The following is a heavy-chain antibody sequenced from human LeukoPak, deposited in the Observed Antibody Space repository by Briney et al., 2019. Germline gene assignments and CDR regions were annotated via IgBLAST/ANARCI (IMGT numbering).Heavy chain of an antibody. J-gene: IGHJ4*02. CDR1: GYTFTCYY. D-gene: IGHD6-13*01. CDR3: ARGQLGGDY. CDR2: INPNSGCT. Sequence: ASVKVSFKCSGYTFTCYYIHWVRQPPGQGLEWVGWINPNSGCTNFAQKFQGRVTMTRDMSINTPYMELSRLSSDVTAVYYCARGQLGGDYWGQGTLVTVPS. V-gene: IGHV1-2*02.